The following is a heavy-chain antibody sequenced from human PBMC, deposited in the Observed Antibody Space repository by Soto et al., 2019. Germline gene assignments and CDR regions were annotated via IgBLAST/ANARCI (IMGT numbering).Heavy chain of an antibody. CDR1: GYTFTSYG. CDR3: ARDRSGTIFGVVTDLRYYYYGMDV. J-gene: IGHJ6*02. CDR2: ISAYNGNT. V-gene: IGHV1-18*01. D-gene: IGHD3-3*01. Sequence: GASVKVSCKASGYTFTSYGISWVRQAPGQGLEWMGWISAYNGNTNYAQKLQGRVTMTTDTSTSTAYMELRSLRSDDTAVYYCARDRSGTIFGVVTDLRYYYYGMDVWGQGTTITVSS.